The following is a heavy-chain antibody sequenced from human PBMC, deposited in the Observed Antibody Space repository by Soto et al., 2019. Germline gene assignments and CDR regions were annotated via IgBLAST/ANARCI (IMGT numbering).Heavy chain of an antibody. Sequence: GESLKISCKGSGYSFTSYWIGWVRQIPGKGLEWMGIIYPGDSDTRYSPSFQGQVTISADKSISTAYLQWSSLKASDTAMYYCARLDRGLLWFGESSDYWGQGTLVTVS. J-gene: IGHJ4*02. D-gene: IGHD3-10*01. V-gene: IGHV5-51*01. CDR2: IYPGDSDT. CDR1: GYSFTSYW. CDR3: ARLDRGLLWFGESSDY.